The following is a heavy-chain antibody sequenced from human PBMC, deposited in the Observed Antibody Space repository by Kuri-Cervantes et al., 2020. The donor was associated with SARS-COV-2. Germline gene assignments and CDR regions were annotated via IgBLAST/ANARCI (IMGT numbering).Heavy chain of an antibody. J-gene: IGHJ6*02. CDR3: ARALYSSSWYVLYYYGMDV. Sequence: GGSLRLSCAASGFTFSSYDMHWVRQATGKGLEWVSAIGTAGDTYYPGSVKGRFTISRENAKNSLYLQMNSLRAGDTAVYYCARALYSSSWYVLYYYGMDVWGQGTTVTVSS. CDR2: IGTAGDT. CDR1: GFTFSSYD. V-gene: IGHV3-13*01. D-gene: IGHD6-13*01.